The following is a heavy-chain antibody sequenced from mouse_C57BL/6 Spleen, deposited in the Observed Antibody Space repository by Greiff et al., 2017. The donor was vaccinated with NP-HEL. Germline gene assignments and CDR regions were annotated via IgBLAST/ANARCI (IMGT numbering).Heavy chain of an antibody. V-gene: IGHV1-69*01. Sequence: LPPPVSELLLPLSSVPLSFPASFYTFPSSLMPWLTPRPGHVLAWIGEIDPSVSYTNYNHKFKGKSTLTVDKSSSTAYMQLSSLTSEDSAVYYCARLRRDYFDYWGQGTTLTVSS. CDR3: ARLRRDYFDY. CDR2: IDPSVSYT. J-gene: IGHJ2*01. D-gene: IGHD2-12*01. CDR1: FYTFPSSL.